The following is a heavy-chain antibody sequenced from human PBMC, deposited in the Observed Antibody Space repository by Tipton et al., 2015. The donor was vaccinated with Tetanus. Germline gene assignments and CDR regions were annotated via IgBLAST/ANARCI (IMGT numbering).Heavy chain of an antibody. CDR2: VYHSGAT. V-gene: IGHV4-59*01. CDR3: ARANNDYPKKGPFDY. J-gene: IGHJ4*02. CDR1: GGSITSYF. Sequence: GLVKPSGTLSLTCNVSGGSITSYFWSWIRQAPGKGLEWIGYVYHSGATNYHPSLKSRLAISADTSKNQFSLNLRSVITADTAVYYCARANNDYPKKGPFDYWGQGILVIVSS. D-gene: IGHD5-12*01.